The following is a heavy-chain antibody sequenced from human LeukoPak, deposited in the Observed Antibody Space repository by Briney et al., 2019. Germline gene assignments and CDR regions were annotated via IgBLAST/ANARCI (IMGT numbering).Heavy chain of an antibody. CDR2: IYYSGST. CDR3: ARGEVALNWFDP. CDR1: GGSISSYY. D-gene: IGHD2-15*01. Sequence: SETLSLTCTVSGGSISSYYWTWIRQPPGKGMEWIAYIYYSGSTNYNPSLKSRVTISVDKSKNQFSLKLRSVTAADTAVYYCARGEVALNWFDPWGQGTLVTVSS. V-gene: IGHV4-59*01. J-gene: IGHJ5*02.